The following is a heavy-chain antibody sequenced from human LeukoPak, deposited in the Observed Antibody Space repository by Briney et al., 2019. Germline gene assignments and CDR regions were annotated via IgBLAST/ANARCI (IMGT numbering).Heavy chain of an antibody. J-gene: IGHJ4*02. D-gene: IGHD5-24*01. CDR1: GGSISSYY. CDR3: ARDSRDGLFDY. V-gene: IGHV4-59*01. CDR2: IYYSGST. Sequence: SETLSLTCTASGGSISSYYWSWIRQPPGKGLEWIGYIYYSGSTNYNPSLKSRVTISVDTSKNQFSLKLSSVTAADTAVYYCARDSRDGLFDYWGQGTLVTVSS.